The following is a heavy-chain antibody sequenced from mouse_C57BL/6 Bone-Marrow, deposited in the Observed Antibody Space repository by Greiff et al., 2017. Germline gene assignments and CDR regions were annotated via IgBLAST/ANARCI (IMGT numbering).Heavy chain of an antibody. J-gene: IGHJ4*01. CDR1: GFTFSDYY. Sequence: EVKLMESEGGLVQPGSSMKLSCTASGFTFSDYYMAWVRQVPEKGLEWVATINYDGSSTYYQDSLKSRFIISRDNAKNSLYLQMSSLKSEDTATYDCARYKGRNYGYAMDYWGQGTSVTVSS. D-gene: IGHD2-5*01. V-gene: IGHV5-16*01. CDR2: INYDGSST. CDR3: ARYKGRNYGYAMDY.